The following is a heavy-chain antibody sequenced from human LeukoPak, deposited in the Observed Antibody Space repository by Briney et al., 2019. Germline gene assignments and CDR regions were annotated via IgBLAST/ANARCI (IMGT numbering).Heavy chain of an antibody. Sequence: PGWSLRLSCAASGFTFDDYGMSWVRQAPGKGLEWVSGINWNGGSTGYADSVKGRFTISRDNAKNSLYLQMNSLRAEDTALYYCARGTLKAAATDFDYWGQGTLVTVSS. D-gene: IGHD6-13*01. CDR2: INWNGGST. CDR1: GFTFDDYG. V-gene: IGHV3-20*04. CDR3: ARGTLKAAATDFDY. J-gene: IGHJ4*02.